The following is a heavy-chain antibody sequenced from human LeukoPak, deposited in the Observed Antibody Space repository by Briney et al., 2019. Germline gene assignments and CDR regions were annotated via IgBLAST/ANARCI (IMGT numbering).Heavy chain of an antibody. CDR1: GGSISNYY. Sequence: SETLSLTCTVSGGSISNYYWSWIRQPPGKGVEWIGYIYYSGSTYYNPSLKSRVTISVDTSKNQFSLKLSSVTAADTAVYYCARGGGDYSNYPLDYWGQGTLVTVSS. CDR3: ARGGGDYSNYPLDY. CDR2: IYYSGST. J-gene: IGHJ4*02. D-gene: IGHD4-11*01. V-gene: IGHV4-59*12.